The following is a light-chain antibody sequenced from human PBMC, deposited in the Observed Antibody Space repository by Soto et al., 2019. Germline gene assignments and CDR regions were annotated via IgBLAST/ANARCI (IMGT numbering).Light chain of an antibody. V-gene: IGKV3-11*01. CDR3: QQRSNWPPIT. Sequence: EIVLTQSPATLSLSPGERATLSCRASQSVSSYLAWYQQKPGQAPRLLIYDASNRATGIPARFSGSGSVTDFTLTISSLEREDFAVYYCQQRSNWPPITFGQGTRLEIK. J-gene: IGKJ5*01. CDR1: QSVSSY. CDR2: DAS.